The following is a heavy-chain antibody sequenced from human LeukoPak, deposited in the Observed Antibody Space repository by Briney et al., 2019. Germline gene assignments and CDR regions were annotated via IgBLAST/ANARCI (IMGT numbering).Heavy chain of an antibody. V-gene: IGHV3-7*03. Sequence: PGGSLRLSCAASGFSFSNFWMSWVRQAPGKGLEWVANIKQDGSEKYYVDSVKGRFTISRDNAKNSLYLQMNSLRAEDAALYYCATVSSGWSSNPRNWFDPWGQGTLVTVSS. CDR3: ATVSSGWSSNPRNWFDP. CDR1: GFSFSNFW. CDR2: IKQDGSEK. D-gene: IGHD6-19*01. J-gene: IGHJ5*02.